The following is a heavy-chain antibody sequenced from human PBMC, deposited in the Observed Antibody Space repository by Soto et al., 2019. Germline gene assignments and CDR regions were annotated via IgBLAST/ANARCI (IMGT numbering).Heavy chain of an antibody. Sequence: QVQLVQSGAEVKKPGSSVKVSCKASGGTFSSYAISWVRQAPGQGLEWMGGIIPIFGTANYAQKFQGRVTITADESMSTAYMELSSLRSEDTAVYYCARDVGMAGTYLGDAFDIWGQGTMVTVSS. CDR1: GGTFSSYA. J-gene: IGHJ3*02. D-gene: IGHD6-19*01. CDR2: IIPIFGTA. V-gene: IGHV1-69*01. CDR3: ARDVGMAGTYLGDAFDI.